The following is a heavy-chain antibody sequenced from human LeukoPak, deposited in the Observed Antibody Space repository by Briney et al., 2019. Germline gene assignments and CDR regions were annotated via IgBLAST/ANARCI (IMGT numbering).Heavy chain of an antibody. CDR3: ARGDCFPDSSGYYGTDEYFQH. V-gene: IGHV4-31*03. CDR2: IYNSGST. CDR1: GGSISSGGYY. J-gene: IGHJ1*01. D-gene: IGHD3-22*01. Sequence: SETLSLTCTVSGGSISSGGYYWSWIRQHPGKGLEWIGYIYNSGSTSYNPSLKSRVTISLDTSKNQFSLKLSSVTAADTAVYYCARGDCFPDSSGYYGTDEYFQHWGQGTLVTVSS.